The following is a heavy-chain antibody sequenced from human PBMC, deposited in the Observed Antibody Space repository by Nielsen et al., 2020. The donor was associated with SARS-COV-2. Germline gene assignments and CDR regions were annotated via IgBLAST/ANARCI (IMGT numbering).Heavy chain of an antibody. CDR2: IYPGDSDT. D-gene: IGHD3-22*01. CDR3: ARHALTNYYDSSGYYYYYYMDV. Sequence: VRQMPGKGLEWMGIIYPGDSDTRYSPSFQGQVTISADKSISTAYLQWSGLKASDTAIYYCARHALTNYYDSSGYYYYYYMDVWGKGTTVTVSS. J-gene: IGHJ6*03. V-gene: IGHV5-51*01.